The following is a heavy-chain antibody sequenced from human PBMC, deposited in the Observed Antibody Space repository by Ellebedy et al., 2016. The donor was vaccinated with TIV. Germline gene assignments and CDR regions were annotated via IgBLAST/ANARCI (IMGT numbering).Heavy chain of an antibody. J-gene: IGHJ6*01. Sequence: AASVKVSCKASGYTXPIYYMLWVRLPPGQGLHWMGVIDPSGGSTDYAQKFQGRVTMTMDTSTSTVYMELNSLRSDDMAVYYCARDRIVGSSSPYYNGMDVWGQGTRVTVSS. CDR1: GYTXPIYY. CDR2: IDPSGGST. V-gene: IGHV1-46*01. D-gene: IGHD1-26*01. CDR3: ARDRIVGSSSPYYNGMDV.